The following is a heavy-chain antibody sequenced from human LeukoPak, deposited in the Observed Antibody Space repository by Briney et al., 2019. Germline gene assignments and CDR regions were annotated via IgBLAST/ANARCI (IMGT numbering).Heavy chain of an antibody. CDR2: INSDVSST. CDR1: GFTFSIYW. Sequence: GGSLRLSCAASGFTFSIYWMHWVRHAPGKGLVWVSRINSDVSSTSYADSVKGRFTISRDNAKNRLYLQMNSLRDEDTVVYYCAKVRVVTISCFDPWPKGTLVRVSS. CDR3: AKVRVVTISCFDP. V-gene: IGHV3-74*01. D-gene: IGHD4-23*01. J-gene: IGHJ5*02.